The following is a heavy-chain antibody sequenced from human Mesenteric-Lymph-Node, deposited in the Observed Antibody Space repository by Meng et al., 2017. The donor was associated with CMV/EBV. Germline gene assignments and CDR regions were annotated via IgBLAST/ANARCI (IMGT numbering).Heavy chain of an antibody. CDR3: ARHVGCTGNTCYRWVDP. Sequence: GSLRLSCTVSGGSISSSYWGWIRQPPGKGLEWIGYIYYSGSTNYNPSLKSRVTISVDSSKNHVTLNLNSVTAADTATYYCARHVGCTGNTCYRWVDPWGQGTLVTVSS. J-gene: IGHJ5*02. CDR2: IYYSGST. CDR1: GGSISSSY. D-gene: IGHD2-2*01. V-gene: IGHV4-59*01.